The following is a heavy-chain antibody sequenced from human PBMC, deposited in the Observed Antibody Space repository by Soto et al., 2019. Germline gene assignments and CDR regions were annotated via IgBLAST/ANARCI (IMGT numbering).Heavy chain of an antibody. CDR2: ISGSGGST. D-gene: IGHD3-9*01. CDR3: AKAYDILTGYDY. CDR1: GFTFSSYA. J-gene: IGHJ4*02. V-gene: IGHV3-23*01. Sequence: LRLSCAASGFTFSSYAMSWVRQAPGKGLEWVSAISGSGGSTYYADSVKGRFTISRDNSKNTLYLQMNSLRAEDTAVYYCAKAYDILTGYDYWGQGTLVTVSS.